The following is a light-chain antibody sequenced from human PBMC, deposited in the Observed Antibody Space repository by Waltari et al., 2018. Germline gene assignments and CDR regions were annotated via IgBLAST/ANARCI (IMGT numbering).Light chain of an antibody. CDR2: KAS. CDR1: QSITRW. CDR3: QHYDSYSAT. V-gene: IGKV1-5*03. J-gene: IGKJ4*02. Sequence: IQMTKSPSTLSASVGDRVTIPCRARQSITRWRAWYQQKPGKAPKHLIYKASILESGVPSRFSGGGSGTEFTLTISSLQPDDFATYYCQHYDSYSATFGRGTKVEIK.